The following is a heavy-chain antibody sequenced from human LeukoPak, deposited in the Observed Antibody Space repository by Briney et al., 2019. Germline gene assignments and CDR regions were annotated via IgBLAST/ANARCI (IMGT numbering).Heavy chain of an antibody. CDR2: IRYDGSDK. V-gene: IGHV3-30*02. Sequence: GGTLRLSCAASGFTFSSYGMHWVRQAPGKGLEWVAFIRYDGSDKSYADSVKGRFTISRDNSENTLYLQINSLRVEDTAVYYCAKDTPTTGYHLDSWGQGTLVTVSS. J-gene: IGHJ4*02. CDR1: GFTFSSYG. CDR3: AKDTPTTGYHLDS. D-gene: IGHD1-1*01.